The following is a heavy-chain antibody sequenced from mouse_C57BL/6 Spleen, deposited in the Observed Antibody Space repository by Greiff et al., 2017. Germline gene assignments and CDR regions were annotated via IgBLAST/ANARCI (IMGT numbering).Heavy chain of an antibody. CDR2: IYPGDGDT. D-gene: IGHD2-1*01. CDR1: GYAFSSYW. Sequence: VQLQQSGAELVKPGASVKISCKASGYAFSSYWMNWVKQRPGKGLEWIGQIYPGDGDTNYNGKFKGKDTLTADKSSSTAYMQLSSLTSEDSAVYFCARREVYGNYGYFDVWGTGTTVTVSS. CDR3: ARREVYGNYGYFDV. V-gene: IGHV1-80*01. J-gene: IGHJ1*03.